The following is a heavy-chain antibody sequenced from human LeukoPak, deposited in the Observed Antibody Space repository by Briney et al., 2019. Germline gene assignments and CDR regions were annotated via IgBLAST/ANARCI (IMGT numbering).Heavy chain of an antibody. D-gene: IGHD6-19*01. V-gene: IGHV1-18*01. Sequence: ASVKVSCKASGYTFNHHGISWVRQAPGQGLEWMGRVSCFNGDTHYAQKFQGRVTMTRDTSTTTAYMELRSLRSDDTALYYCARDPTNTSGRYAYFDFWGQGTLVTVSS. CDR1: GYTFNHHG. CDR3: ARDPTNTSGRYAYFDF. J-gene: IGHJ4*02. CDR2: VSCFNGDT.